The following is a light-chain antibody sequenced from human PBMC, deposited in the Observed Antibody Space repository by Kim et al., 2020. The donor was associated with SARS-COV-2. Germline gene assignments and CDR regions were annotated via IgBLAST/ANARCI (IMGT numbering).Light chain of an antibody. Sequence: SASVGDRVTITCRAIQSISSYLNWYQQKPGKAPNLLIYAASSLQSGVPSRFSGSGSGTDFAFTISSLQPEDFATYYCQQSYSTPRTFGQGTKLEI. CDR2: AAS. J-gene: IGKJ2*01. CDR3: QQSYSTPRT. CDR1: QSISSY. V-gene: IGKV1-39*01.